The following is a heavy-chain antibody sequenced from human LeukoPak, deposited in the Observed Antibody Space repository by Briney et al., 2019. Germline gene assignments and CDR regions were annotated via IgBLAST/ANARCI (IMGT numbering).Heavy chain of an antibody. D-gene: IGHD5-24*01. J-gene: IGHJ4*02. CDR3: ASADGYKIDY. CDR1: GDSISGSSYY. CDR2: IYYGGST. Sequence: SETLSLTCTVSGDSISGSSYYWGWIRQPPGKGLEWIGNIYYGGSTYYNPSLKSRVSISVDTSNNQFSLKVSSVTAAVTAVYYCASADGYKIDYWGQGTLVTVSS. V-gene: IGHV4-39*01.